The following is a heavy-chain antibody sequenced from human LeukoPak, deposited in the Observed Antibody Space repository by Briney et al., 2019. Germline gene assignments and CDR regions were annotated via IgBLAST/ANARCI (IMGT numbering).Heavy chain of an antibody. Sequence: SQTLSHTCTVSGGSISSGGYYWSWIRQHPGKGLEWIGYIYYSGSTFYNPSLKSRVTISVDTSKNQFSLKLSSVTAADTAVYYCARRGINYYGSGSLIDYWGQGTLVTVSS. CDR1: GGSISSGGYY. CDR3: ARRGINYYGSGSLIDY. CDR2: IYYSGST. J-gene: IGHJ4*02. V-gene: IGHV4-31*03. D-gene: IGHD3-10*01.